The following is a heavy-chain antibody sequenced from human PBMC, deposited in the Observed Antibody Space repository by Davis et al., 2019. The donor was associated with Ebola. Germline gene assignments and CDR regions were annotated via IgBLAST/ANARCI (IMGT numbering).Heavy chain of an antibody. CDR1: GGTFSSYA. V-gene: IGHV1-18*01. CDR3: ARALAPPNWFDP. Sequence: AASVKVSCKASGGTFSSYAISWVRQAPGQGLEWMGWISAYNGNTNYAQKLQGRVTMTTDTSTSTAYMELRSLRSDDTAVYYCARALAPPNWFDPWGQGTLVTVSS. J-gene: IGHJ5*02. CDR2: ISAYNGNT.